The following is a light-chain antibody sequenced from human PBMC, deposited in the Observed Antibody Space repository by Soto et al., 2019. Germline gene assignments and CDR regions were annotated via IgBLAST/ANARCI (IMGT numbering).Light chain of an antibody. J-gene: IGKJ1*01. CDR2: DAS. Sequence: EIVLTQSPGTLSLSPGERATLSCRASQSVSSSYLAWYQQKPGQAPRLFIYDASTRAAGIPARFSASGTGTDFTLTISDVQPEDFAVYYCHQRQSWPRTFGQGTKVDIK. CDR1: QSVSSSY. CDR3: HQRQSWPRT. V-gene: IGKV3D-20*02.